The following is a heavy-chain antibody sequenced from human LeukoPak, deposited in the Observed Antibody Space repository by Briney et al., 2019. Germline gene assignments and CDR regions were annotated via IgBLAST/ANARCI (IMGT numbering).Heavy chain of an antibody. V-gene: IGHV1-2*02. CDR1: GYTFTGYY. D-gene: IGHD2-15*01. CDR2: INPNSGGT. J-gene: IGHJ4*02. CDR3: ANIRGYCSGGSCSDY. Sequence: ASVKVSCQASGYTFTGYYMHWVRQAPGQGLEWMGWINPNSGGTNHAQKFQGRVTMTRDTSISTAYMELSRLRSDDTAVYYCANIRGYCSGGSCSDYWGQGTLVTVSS.